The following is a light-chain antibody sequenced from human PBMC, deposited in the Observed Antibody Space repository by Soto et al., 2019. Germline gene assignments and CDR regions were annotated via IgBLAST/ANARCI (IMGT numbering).Light chain of an antibody. CDR3: NSFTTGSTLV. CDR1: SSDVGAYNY. Sequence: QSVLTQPASVSGSPGQSITISCTGTSSDVGAYNYVSWYQHHPGKAPKLMIYDVSNRPSGVSNRFSGSKSGNTASLTISGLQAEDEADYYCNSFTTGSTLVFGGGTKLNVL. J-gene: IGLJ2*01. CDR2: DVS. V-gene: IGLV2-14*03.